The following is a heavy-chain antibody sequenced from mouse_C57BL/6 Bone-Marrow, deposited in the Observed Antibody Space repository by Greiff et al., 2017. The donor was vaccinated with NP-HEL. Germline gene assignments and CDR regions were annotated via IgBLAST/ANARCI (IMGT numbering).Heavy chain of an antibody. CDR1: GYAFSSYW. V-gene: IGHV1-80*01. CDR3: ANYYGSSLYYYAMDY. J-gene: IGHJ4*01. D-gene: IGHD1-1*01. CDR2: IYPGDGDT. Sequence: VQLVESGAELVKPGASVKISCKASGYAFSSYWMNWVKQRPGKGLEWIGQIYPGDGDTNYNGKFKGKATLTADKSSSTAYMQLSSLTSEDSAVYFCANYYGSSLYYYAMDYWGQGTSVTVSS.